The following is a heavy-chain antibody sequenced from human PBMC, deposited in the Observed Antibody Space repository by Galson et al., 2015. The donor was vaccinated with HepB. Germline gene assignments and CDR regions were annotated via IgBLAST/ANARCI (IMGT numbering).Heavy chain of an antibody. CDR1: GFTFDDYA. CDR2: ISWNSGSI. V-gene: IGHV3-9*01. D-gene: IGHD2-21*02. CDR3: AISRAAYCGGDCYLYY. Sequence: SLRLSCAASGFTFDDYAMHWVRHAPGKGLEWVSGISWNSGSIGYADSVKGRFTISRDNAKNSLYLQMNSLRAEDTALYYCAISRAAYCGGDCYLYYWGQGTLVTVSS. J-gene: IGHJ4*02.